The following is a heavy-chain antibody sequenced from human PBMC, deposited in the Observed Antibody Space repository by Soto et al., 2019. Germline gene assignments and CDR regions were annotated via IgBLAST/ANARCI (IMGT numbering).Heavy chain of an antibody. Sequence: SETLSLTCTVSGGSISSNYWNWIRQPPGKGLEWIGYIYYSESTNYNPSLKSRVTISVDTSKNQFSLKVSSVTAGDAAVYYCARGGGSSWYQFFDYWGQGTLVTVSS. CDR1: GGSISSNY. CDR3: ARGGGSSWYQFFDY. D-gene: IGHD6-13*01. V-gene: IGHV4-59*08. CDR2: IYYSEST. J-gene: IGHJ4*02.